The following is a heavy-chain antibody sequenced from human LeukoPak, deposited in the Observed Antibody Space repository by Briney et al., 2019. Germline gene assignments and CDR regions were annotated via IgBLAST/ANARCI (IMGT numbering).Heavy chain of an antibody. D-gene: IGHD4-11*01. J-gene: IGHJ5*02. CDR2: IYHSGST. CDR3: ARAERRDYKMRWFDP. CDR1: GYPISSGFY. Sequence: SETLSLTCTVSGYPISSGFYWGWIRQPPGKGLECIGSIYHSGSTYYNPSLKGRVTISVDTSKNQFSLNLSSVTAADTAMYYCARAERRDYKMRWFDPWGQGTLVTVSS. V-gene: IGHV4-38-2*02.